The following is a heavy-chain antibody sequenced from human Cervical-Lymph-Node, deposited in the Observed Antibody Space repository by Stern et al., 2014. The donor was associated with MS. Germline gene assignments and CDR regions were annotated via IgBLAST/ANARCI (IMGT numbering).Heavy chain of an antibody. CDR1: GASISNSLYY. V-gene: IGHV4-39*01. J-gene: IGHJ4*02. CDR2: IYYSGST. Sequence: QVQLQESGPGLVKPSETLSLTCTVSGASISNSLYYWGWIRQPPEKGLQWIGSIYYSGSTSYTPSLRTRVTMSVDTSKNQFSLRLSSLTAADTATYYCAKLLRDYNYADFDVWGPGTLVTVSS. D-gene: IGHD4-11*01. CDR3: AKLLRDYNYADFDV.